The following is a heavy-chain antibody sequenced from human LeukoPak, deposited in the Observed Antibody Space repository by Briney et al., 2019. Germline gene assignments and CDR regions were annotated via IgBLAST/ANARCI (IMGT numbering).Heavy chain of an antibody. Sequence: SQTLSLTCVISGDSVTSDSGAWSWIRHSPSRGLEWLGRTYYRSKWFNESAVSVRSRITINPDTSKNQFSLQLDSVTPEDTAVYYCARDGGYYYSSYAVGVWGQGTTVTVSS. CDR3: ARDGGYYYSSYAVGV. CDR1: GDSVTSDSGA. CDR2: TYYRSKWFN. D-gene: IGHD3-10*01. V-gene: IGHV6-1*01. J-gene: IGHJ6*02.